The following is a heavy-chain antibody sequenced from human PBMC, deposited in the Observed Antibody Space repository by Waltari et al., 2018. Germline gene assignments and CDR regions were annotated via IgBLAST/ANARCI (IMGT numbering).Heavy chain of an antibody. D-gene: IGHD3-10*01. J-gene: IGHJ4*02. CDR2: ISYDGSNK. CDR3: AKVSGSIRDRRGSPPGDY. V-gene: IGHV3-30*18. Sequence: QVHLVESGGGVVQPGRSLRLSCAASVFTFSSYGMPWVRQAPGKGLEWVALISYDGSNKYYADSVKGRFTISRDNSKNTLYLQMSSLRAEDTAVYYCAKVSGSIRDRRGSPPGDYWGQGTLVTVSS. CDR1: VFTFSSYG.